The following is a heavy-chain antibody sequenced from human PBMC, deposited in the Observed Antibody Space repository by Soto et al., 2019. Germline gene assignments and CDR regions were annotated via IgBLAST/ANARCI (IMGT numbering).Heavy chain of an antibody. CDR3: ARYTGDCSTISCNPGNNWFDP. CDR2: MSYDGSKQ. D-gene: IGHD2-2*01. J-gene: IGHJ5*02. V-gene: IGHV3-30*03. Sequence: QVQLVESGGGVVQPGRSLRLSCGASGFTFRKYGMHWVRQGPGKGLEWVAIMSYDGSKQYYADSVKGRFTISRDNSRNTLYLEMNSLRAEDSAVYYCARYTGDCSTISCNPGNNWFDPWGQGTLVTVSS. CDR1: GFTFRKYG.